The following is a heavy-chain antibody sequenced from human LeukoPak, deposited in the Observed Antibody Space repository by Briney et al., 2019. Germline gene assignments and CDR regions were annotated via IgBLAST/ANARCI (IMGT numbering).Heavy chain of an antibody. Sequence: MSSETLSLTCTVSGGSISSGSYYWSWIRQPAGKGLEWIGRIYASGSTNYNPSLKSRVTISVDTSKNQFSLKLSSVTAGDTAVYYCASALAYSSGWYEVYWGQGTLVSVAS. D-gene: IGHD6-19*01. CDR2: IYASGST. CDR1: GGSISSGSYY. CDR3: ASALAYSSGWYEVY. J-gene: IGHJ4*02. V-gene: IGHV4-61*02.